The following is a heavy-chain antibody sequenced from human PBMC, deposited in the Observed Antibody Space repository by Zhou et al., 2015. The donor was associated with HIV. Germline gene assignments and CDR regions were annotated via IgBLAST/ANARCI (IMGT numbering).Heavy chain of an antibody. Sequence: QVQLVQSGAEVKKPGSSVKVSCKASGGTFSSYAISWVRQAPGQGLEWLGGITPVLGTANYAQNFQGRVTITADRSTSTAYMELRSLRSEDTAVYYCGSGPSPDGYNTLGYGMDVWGQGTTVTVSS. J-gene: IGHJ6*02. D-gene: IGHD5-24*01. V-gene: IGHV1-69*06. CDR1: GGTFSSYA. CDR3: GSGPSPDGYNTLGYGMDV. CDR2: ITPVLGTA.